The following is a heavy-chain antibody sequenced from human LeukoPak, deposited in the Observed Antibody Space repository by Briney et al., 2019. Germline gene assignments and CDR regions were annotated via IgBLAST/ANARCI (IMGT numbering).Heavy chain of an antibody. J-gene: IGHJ4*02. V-gene: IGHV4-34*01. CDR1: GGSFSGYY. D-gene: IGHD1-20*01. CDR3: AGGRYNWSY. CDR2: INHSGST. Sequence: SETLSLTCAVYGGSFSGYYWSWISQPPGKGLEWIGEINHSGSTNYNPSLTSRVTISVDTSKNQFSLKLSSVTAADTGVYYCAGGRYNWSYWGQGTLVTVSS.